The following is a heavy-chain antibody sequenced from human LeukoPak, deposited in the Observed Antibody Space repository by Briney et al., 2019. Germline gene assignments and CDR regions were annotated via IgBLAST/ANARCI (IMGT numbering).Heavy chain of an antibody. CDR3: ASHSYGYNH. J-gene: IGHJ5*02. V-gene: IGHV3-7*01. CDR2: IKQDGSKK. Sequence: GGSLRLSCAASGIIITSYLMSWVRQTPGKGLEWVANIKQDGSKKNYVDSVKGRFTIFRDNAKNSLYLQMNSLRAEDTAVYYCASHSYGYNHWGQGTLVIVSS. D-gene: IGHD3-16*01. CDR1: GIIITSYL.